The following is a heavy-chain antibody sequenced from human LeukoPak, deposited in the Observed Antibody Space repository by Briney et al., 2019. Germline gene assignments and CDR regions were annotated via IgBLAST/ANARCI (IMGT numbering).Heavy chain of an antibody. J-gene: IGHJ4*02. V-gene: IGHV3-74*01. CDR3: ARALAVAGTGGYY. CDR2: INGDGNST. D-gene: IGHD6-19*01. CDR1: GFTFRSYW. Sequence: GGSLRLSCVASGFTFRSYWMHWVRQAPGKGLEWVSRINGDGNSTSYADSVKGRFTISRDNAKNTLYLQMNSLRAEDTAVYYCARALAVAGTGGYYWGQGTLVTVSS.